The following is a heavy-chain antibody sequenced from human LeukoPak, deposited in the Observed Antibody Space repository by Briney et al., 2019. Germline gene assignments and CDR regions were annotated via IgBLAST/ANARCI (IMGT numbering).Heavy chain of an antibody. Sequence: GGSLRLSCAASGFTFDDYAMHWVRQAPGKGLEWVSGISWNSGSIGYADSVKGRFTISRDNAKNSLYLQMNSLRAEDTALYYCAKSGVVAAYFNWFDPWGQGTLVTVSS. D-gene: IGHD2-15*01. CDR3: AKSGVVAAYFNWFDP. V-gene: IGHV3-9*01. J-gene: IGHJ5*02. CDR2: ISWNSGSI. CDR1: GFTFDDYA.